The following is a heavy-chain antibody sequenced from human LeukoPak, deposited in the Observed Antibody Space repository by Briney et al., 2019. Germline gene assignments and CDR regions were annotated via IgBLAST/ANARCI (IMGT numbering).Heavy chain of an antibody. CDR3: ARRGASSGGLDY. CDR2: ISSSSNYI. Sequence: GGSLRLSCAASGFTFSSYSMNWVRQAPGKGLEWLSSISSSSNYIYYADSLKGRFTISRDNAKNSLYLQMNSLRAEDTAVYYCARRGASSGGLDYWGQGTLVTVSS. D-gene: IGHD6-19*01. V-gene: IGHV3-21*01. CDR1: GFTFSSYS. J-gene: IGHJ4*02.